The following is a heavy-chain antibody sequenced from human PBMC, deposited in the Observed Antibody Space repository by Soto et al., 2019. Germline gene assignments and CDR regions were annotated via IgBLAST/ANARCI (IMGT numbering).Heavy chain of an antibody. V-gene: IGHV3-66*01. CDR3: VRANYYYGMDV. CDR2: INNAYST. Sequence: EVQLEESGGTWVQPGGSLRLSCAASGFDASVNFMTWVRQAPGKGLEWVSAINNAYSTFYADSVKGRFTISRDNSKNTVYLQVSSLRVEDTAMYSCVRANYYYGMDVWGQGTAVTVSS. CDR1: GFDASVNF. J-gene: IGHJ6*02.